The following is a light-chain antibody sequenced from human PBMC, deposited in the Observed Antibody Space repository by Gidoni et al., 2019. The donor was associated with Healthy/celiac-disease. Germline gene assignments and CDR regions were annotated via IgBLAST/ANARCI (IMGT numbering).Light chain of an antibody. CDR3: CSYAGSSTFYV. Sequence: QSALTQPASVSGSPGQSITISCTGTSRDVGSYNLVSWYQQHPGKAPKLMNYEGSKRPSWFSNRFSVSKSGNTASLTISGLQAEDEADYYCCSYAGSSTFYVFGTGTKVTVL. CDR1: SRDVGSYNL. CDR2: EGS. V-gene: IGLV2-23*01. J-gene: IGLJ1*01.